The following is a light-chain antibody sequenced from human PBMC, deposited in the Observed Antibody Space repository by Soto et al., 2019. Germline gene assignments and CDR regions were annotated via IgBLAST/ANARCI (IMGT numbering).Light chain of an antibody. CDR3: QTWGTGSVI. CDR1: SGYSSYA. CDR2: VNSDGSH. J-gene: IGLJ2*01. Sequence: QPVLTQSPSASASLGASVKLTCTLSSGYSSYAIAWHQQQPEKGPRYLMKVNSDGSHSKGDGIPDRFSGSSSGGERYLTISSLQSEDEADYYCQTWGTGSVILGGGTKLTVL. V-gene: IGLV4-69*01.